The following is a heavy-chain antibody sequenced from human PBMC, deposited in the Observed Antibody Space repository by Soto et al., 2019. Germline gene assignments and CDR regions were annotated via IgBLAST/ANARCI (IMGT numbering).Heavy chain of an antibody. Sequence: ASLKVSCKTSGYTFTGYYMHCVRHTHGQGLELMGWINPNSGVTKYAQKFQGWVTMTRDTSIRTVYMQLSRLRFDDTAIYYCARESGGATATLDYYYFYMDVWGTGTTVTVSS. CDR3: ARESGGATATLDYYYFYMDV. V-gene: IGHV1-2*04. D-gene: IGHD5-12*01. CDR1: GYTFTGYY. CDR2: INPNSGVT. J-gene: IGHJ6*03.